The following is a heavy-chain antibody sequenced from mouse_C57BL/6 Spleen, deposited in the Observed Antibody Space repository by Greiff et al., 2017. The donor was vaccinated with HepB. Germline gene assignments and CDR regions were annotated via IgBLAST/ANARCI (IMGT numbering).Heavy chain of an antibody. J-gene: IGHJ4*01. CDR3: ARDGTLLEAMDY. CDR2: INPNNGGT. D-gene: IGHD1-1*01. V-gene: IGHV1-26*01. Sequence: VQLQQSGPELVKPGASVKISCKASGYTFTDYYMNWVKQSHGKSLEWIGDINPNNGGTSYNQKLQGKATLTVDKSSSTAYMELRSLTSEDSAVYYCARDGTLLEAMDYWGQGTSVTVSS. CDR1: GYTFTDYY.